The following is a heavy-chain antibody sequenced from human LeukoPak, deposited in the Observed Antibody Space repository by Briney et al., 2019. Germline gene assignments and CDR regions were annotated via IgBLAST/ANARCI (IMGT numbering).Heavy chain of an antibody. V-gene: IGHV4-59*01. J-gene: IGHJ4*02. CDR1: GGSISSYY. D-gene: IGHD3-9*01. CDR3: ARGPYFDWLLCHNGCYYFDY. Sequence: SETLSLTCTVSGGSISSYYWSWIRQPPGKGLEWIGYIYYSGSTNYNPSLKSRVTISVDTSKNQFSLKLSSVAAADTAVYYCARGPYFDWLLCHNGCYYFDYWGQGTLVTVSS. CDR2: IYYSGST.